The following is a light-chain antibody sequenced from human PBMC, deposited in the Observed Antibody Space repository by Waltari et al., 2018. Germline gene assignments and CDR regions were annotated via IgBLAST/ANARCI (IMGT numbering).Light chain of an antibody. Sequence: DIQMTQSPSTLSASVGDRVTITCRASQSISSWLAWYQQKPGKAPKLLISKASILESGVPSRFRGSGFGTEFTLTISSLQPDDCATYYCLQFDSLWTFGQGTKVEIK. CDR3: LQFDSLWT. CDR2: KAS. CDR1: QSISSW. J-gene: IGKJ1*01. V-gene: IGKV1-5*03.